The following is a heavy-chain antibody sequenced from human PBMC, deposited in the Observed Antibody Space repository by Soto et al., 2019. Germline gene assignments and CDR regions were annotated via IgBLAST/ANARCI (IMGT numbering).Heavy chain of an antibody. CDR3: ARGPDYGSWVDYFDP. J-gene: IGHJ5*02. Sequence: PSETLSLTCTVSGGSISSGGYYWTWVRQAPGKGLEWVANIKKDGSEEYYVDSVKGRFTISRDNAKSSLFLQMNSLRAEDTAVYYCARGPDYGSWVDYFDPWGQGTLVTVSS. V-gene: IGHV3-7*04. CDR1: GGSISSGGYY. CDR2: IKKDGSEE. D-gene: IGHD4-17*01.